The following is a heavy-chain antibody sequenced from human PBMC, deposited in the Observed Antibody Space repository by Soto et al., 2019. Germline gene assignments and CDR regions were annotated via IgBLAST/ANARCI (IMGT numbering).Heavy chain of an antibody. D-gene: IGHD3-10*01. V-gene: IGHV4-59*01. CDR3: AAEPLGFRYYYGMDV. CDR2: IYYSGST. J-gene: IGHJ6*02. Sequence: DTRSLTGTVSGTAISSYYWSSMRQPPGTGLEWIGYIYYSGSTNYNPSLKSRVTISVDTSKNQFSLKLSSVTAADTAVYYCAAEPLGFRYYYGMDVWGQGTTVTVSS. CDR1: GTAISSYY.